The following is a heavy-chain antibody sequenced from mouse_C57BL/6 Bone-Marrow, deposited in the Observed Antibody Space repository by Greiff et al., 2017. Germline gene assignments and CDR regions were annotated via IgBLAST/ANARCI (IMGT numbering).Heavy chain of an antibody. CDR2: ISNGGGST. Sequence: EVKLMESGGGLVQPGGSLKLSCAASGFTFSDYYMYWVRQTPEKRLEWVAYISNGGGSTYYPDTVKGRFTISRDNAKNTLYLQMSRLKSEDTARYYCARPGTSEDFDVWGTGTTVTVSS. CDR1: GFTFSDYY. CDR3: ARPGTSEDFDV. J-gene: IGHJ1*03. V-gene: IGHV5-12*01. D-gene: IGHD4-1*01.